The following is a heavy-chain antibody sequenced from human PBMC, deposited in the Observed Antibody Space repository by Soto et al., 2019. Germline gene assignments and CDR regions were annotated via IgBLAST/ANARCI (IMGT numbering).Heavy chain of an antibody. CDR1: GFTFTTYG. V-gene: IGHV1-18*01. J-gene: IGHJ5*02. CDR2: ISPYSGNT. CDR3: TGTDARTGGFDP. Sequence: ASVKVSCKASGFTFTTYGISWVRQAPGQGLEWVGWISPYSGNTNYAEKLQGRVIMTTDTSTSTAYMELRSLRSDDTAVYYCTGTDARTGGFDPWGQGTLVTVSS.